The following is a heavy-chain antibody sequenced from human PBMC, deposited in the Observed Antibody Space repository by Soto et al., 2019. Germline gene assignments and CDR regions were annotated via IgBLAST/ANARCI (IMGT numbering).Heavy chain of an antibody. D-gene: IGHD2-15*01. J-gene: IGHJ3*02. Sequence: PSETLSLTCAVSGASISTSNWWTWVRQPPGKGLEWIGKIYRTGTTNYNPSLKSRVTISVDKSKNHFSLELTSVTAADTAVYFCARDNCDGGTCYRAFDIWGQGTMVTVSS. V-gene: IGHV4-4*02. CDR3: ARDNCDGGTCYRAFDI. CDR1: GASISTSNW. CDR2: IYRTGTT.